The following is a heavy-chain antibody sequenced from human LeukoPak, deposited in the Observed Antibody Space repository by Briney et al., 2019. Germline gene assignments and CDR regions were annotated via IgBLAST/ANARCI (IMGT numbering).Heavy chain of an antibody. CDR3: ATSRGWLQPFDY. V-gene: IGHV4-4*07. D-gene: IGHD5-24*01. CDR1: GGSISSYY. CDR2: IYTSGST. Sequence: SETLSLTCTVSGGSISSYYWSWIRQPAGKGLEWIGRIYTSGSTNFNPSLKSRVTISVDTSKNQFSLKLSSVTAADTAVYYCATSRGWLQPFDYWGQGTLVTVSS. J-gene: IGHJ4*02.